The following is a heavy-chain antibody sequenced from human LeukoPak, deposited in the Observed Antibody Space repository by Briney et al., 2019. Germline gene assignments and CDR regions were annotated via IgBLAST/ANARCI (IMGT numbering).Heavy chain of an antibody. CDR1: GYTFTGYY. CDR3: ATFVGEHQAPFDY. CDR2: INPNSGGT. Sequence: ASVKVSCKASGYTFTGYYLHWVRQAPGQGLEWMGWINPNSGGTNYAQKFQGRVTMTRDTSISTAYMELNRLRSDDTAVYYCATFVGEHQAPFDYWGQGTLVTVSS. D-gene: IGHD1-26*01. V-gene: IGHV1-2*02. J-gene: IGHJ4*02.